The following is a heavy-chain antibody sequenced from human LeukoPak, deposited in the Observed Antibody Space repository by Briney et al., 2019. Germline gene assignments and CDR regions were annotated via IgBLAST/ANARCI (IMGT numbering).Heavy chain of an antibody. V-gene: IGHV3-7*02. J-gene: IGHJ4*02. CDR1: GFSFSSYW. CDR2: IKRDGSEK. D-gene: IGHD2-2*01. CDR3: ARVGHCSSTACFIDY. Sequence: GGSLRLSCAASGFSFSSYWMNWVRQAPGKGLEWVANIKRDGSEKYYVDSVKGRFTISRDNAKNTLYLEMNSLRAEDTAVYYCARVGHCSSTACFIDYWGQGTLVTVSS.